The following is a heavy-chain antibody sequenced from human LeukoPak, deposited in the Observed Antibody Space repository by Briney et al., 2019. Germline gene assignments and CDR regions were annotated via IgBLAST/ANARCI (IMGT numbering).Heavy chain of an antibody. J-gene: IGHJ1*01. V-gene: IGHV3-66*01. D-gene: IGHD6-13*01. CDR1: GVTVSDNY. Sequence: GGSLRLSRAASGVTVSDNYMSCVRQAPGKGLEWVSVFYSGGSTRYADSVKGRFTISRDNSKNTLYLQLNSLRAEDTAVYFCASSSWSSEYFHYWGQGTLVTVSS. CDR2: FYSGGST. CDR3: ASSSWSSEYFHY.